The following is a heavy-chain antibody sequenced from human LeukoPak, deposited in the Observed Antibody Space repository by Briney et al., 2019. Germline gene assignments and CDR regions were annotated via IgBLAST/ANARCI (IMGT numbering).Heavy chain of an antibody. CDR2: IYPGDSDT. D-gene: IGHD5-12*01. CDR3: ARLYGGYEWGGYYFDY. V-gene: IGHV5-51*01. J-gene: IGHJ4*02. CDR1: GYSFTTHW. Sequence: GESLKISCKGSGYSFTTHWIGWVRQMPGKGLEWMGIIYPGDSDTRYSPSFQGQVTISADKSISTAYLQWSSLKASDTAMYYCARLYGGYEWGGYYFDYWGQGTLVTVSS.